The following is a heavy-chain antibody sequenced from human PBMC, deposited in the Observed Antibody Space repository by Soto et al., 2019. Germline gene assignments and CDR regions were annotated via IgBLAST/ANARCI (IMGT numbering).Heavy chain of an antibody. Sequence: EVQLVESGGGLVQRGGSLRLSCAASGFTFSVYSMKWVRQAPGKGLEWFSYITSGSKTIKYADSVKGRFTISRDNAKKPVYLQMNSRRDEDTAVYYCARSVEGYFDYWGQGTVVTVSS. CDR2: ITSGSKTI. J-gene: IGHJ4*02. CDR3: ARSVEGYFDY. D-gene: IGHD6-19*01. CDR1: GFTFSVYS. V-gene: IGHV3-48*02.